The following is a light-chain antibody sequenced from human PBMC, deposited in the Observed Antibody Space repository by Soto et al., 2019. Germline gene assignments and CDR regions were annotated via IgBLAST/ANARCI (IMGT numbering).Light chain of an antibody. J-gene: IGKJ4*01. CDR3: QQFGSSGPLT. Sequence: EVVLSQSPGTLYLSPGESATLSCRASQIVNTFYLAWYQQKPGQAPRLLIYGASSRATGIPDRFSASGSATDFSLTIRRLEPEDSAVYYCQQFGSSGPLTFGGGTKVEIK. V-gene: IGKV3-20*01. CDR1: QIVNTFY. CDR2: GAS.